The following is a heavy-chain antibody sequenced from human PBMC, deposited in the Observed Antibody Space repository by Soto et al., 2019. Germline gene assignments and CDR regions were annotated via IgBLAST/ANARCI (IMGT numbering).Heavy chain of an antibody. CDR3: ARTPDVSSAPPPEIYYYGMDV. Sequence: QVQLVQSGAEVKKPGSSVKVSCKASGGTFSSYAISWVRQAPGQGLEWMGGIIPIFGTANYAQKFQGRVTITADESTSTAYMELSSLRSEDTAVYYCARTPDVSSAPPPEIYYYGMDVWGQGTTVTVSS. D-gene: IGHD3-16*02. CDR1: GGTFSSYA. CDR2: IIPIFGTA. V-gene: IGHV1-69*12. J-gene: IGHJ6*02.